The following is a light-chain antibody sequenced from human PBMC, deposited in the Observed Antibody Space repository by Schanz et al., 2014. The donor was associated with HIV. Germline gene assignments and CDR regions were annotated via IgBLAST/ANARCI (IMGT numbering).Light chain of an antibody. Sequence: EIVLTQSPATLSLSPGDRATLSCRASQSVSSYLAWYQQKPGQAPRLLIYDASKRAPGVPARFSGSGSGTDFTLTISSLEPEDFAHYYCQQRTNWPRGTFGGGTKVEIK. CDR2: DAS. J-gene: IGKJ4*01. CDR3: QQRTNWPRGT. CDR1: QSVSSY. V-gene: IGKV3-11*01.